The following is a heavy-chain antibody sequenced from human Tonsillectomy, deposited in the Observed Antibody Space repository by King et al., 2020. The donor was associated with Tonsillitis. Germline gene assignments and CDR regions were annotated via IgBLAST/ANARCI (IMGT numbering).Heavy chain of an antibody. Sequence: VQLVESGAEVKKPGASVKVSCTASGYTFSSYGITWVRQAPGQGLECMGWISAYNGDTNYAQKLQGRVTMTTDTSTSTAYMELRSLRSDDTAVYYCARGAIAHYYDTSGYYFDYWGQGTLVTVSS. J-gene: IGHJ4*02. D-gene: IGHD3-22*01. CDR3: ARGAIAHYYDTSGYYFDY. CDR1: GYTFSSYG. CDR2: ISAYNGDT. V-gene: IGHV1-18*01.